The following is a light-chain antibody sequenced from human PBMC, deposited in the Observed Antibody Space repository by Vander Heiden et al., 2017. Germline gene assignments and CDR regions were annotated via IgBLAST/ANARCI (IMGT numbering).Light chain of an antibody. CDR2: AAS. CDR3: QQYDSYPSFT. CDR1: QGISSY. J-gene: IGKJ3*01. V-gene: IGKV1-8*01. Sequence: AIRITQSPSSLSASTGDRVTITCRASQGISSYLAWYQQKPGKAPKLLIYAASTLQSGVPSRFSGSGYGTDFTLTISCLQSEDFAPYYCQQYDSYPSFTFGHGTKVDIK.